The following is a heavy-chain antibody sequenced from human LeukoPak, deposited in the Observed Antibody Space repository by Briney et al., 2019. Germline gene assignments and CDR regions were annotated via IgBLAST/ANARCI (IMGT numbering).Heavy chain of an antibody. CDR2: ISRSGSTK. D-gene: IGHD3-10*01. CDR1: GSTFSDYN. CDR3: AKGSGNGYGSGPFDY. Sequence: GGSLRLSCAASGSTFSDYNMRWIRQAPGKGLEWVSSISRSGSTKYYADSVKGRFTISRDNSKNTVSLQMSSLRAEDTALYYCAKGSGNGYGSGPFDYWGQGTLVTVSS. J-gene: IGHJ4*02. V-gene: IGHV3-11*01.